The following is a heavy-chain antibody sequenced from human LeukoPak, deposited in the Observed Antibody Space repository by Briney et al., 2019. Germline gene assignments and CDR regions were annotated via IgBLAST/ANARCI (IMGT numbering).Heavy chain of an antibody. CDR1: GFTFNSFS. Sequence: PGGSLRLSCEASGFTFNSFSMDWVRQVPGKGLEWVSYISSSGNTIYYADSVKGRFTISRDNANNLLYLQMSGLRAEDTAVYYCARVGALGSLGYWGQGILVAVSS. D-gene: IGHD1-26*01. CDR2: ISSSGNTI. J-gene: IGHJ4*02. CDR3: ARVGALGSLGY. V-gene: IGHV3-48*04.